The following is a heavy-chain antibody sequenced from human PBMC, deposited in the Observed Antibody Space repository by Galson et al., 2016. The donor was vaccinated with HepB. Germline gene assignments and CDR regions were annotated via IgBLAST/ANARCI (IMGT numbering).Heavy chain of an antibody. CDR1: EFTFSTYG. D-gene: IGHD3-9*01. CDR2: IWHDGSNK. CDR3: AREPVRLDDLLTGPPKNPDY. V-gene: IGHV3-33*01. Sequence: SLRLSCAASEFTFSTYGMHWVRQAPGKGLEWVALIWHDGSNKYYADSVKGRFTISRDNPKNTLYLQMNSLKVEDTAVYYCAREPVRLDDLLTGPPKNPDYWGQATLVTVSS. J-gene: IGHJ4*02.